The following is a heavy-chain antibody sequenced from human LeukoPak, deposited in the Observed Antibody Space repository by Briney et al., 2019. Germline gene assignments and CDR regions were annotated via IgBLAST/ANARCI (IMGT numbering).Heavy chain of an antibody. CDR2: IIPILGTA. D-gene: IGHD5-18*01. CDR1: GGTFSSYA. Sequence: GASVKVSCKASGGTFSSYAISWVRQAPGQGLEWMGRIIPILGTANYAQKFQGRVTITTDESTSTAYMELSSLRSEDTAVYYCARESVQLIIDYWGQGTLVTVSS. CDR3: ARESVQLIIDY. V-gene: IGHV1-69*11. J-gene: IGHJ4*02.